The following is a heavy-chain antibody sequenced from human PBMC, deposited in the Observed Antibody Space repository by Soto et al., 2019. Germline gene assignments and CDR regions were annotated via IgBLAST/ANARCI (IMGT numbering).Heavy chain of an antibody. D-gene: IGHD3-10*01. J-gene: IGHJ6*03. CDR3: ARDLIYAGYYYYMDV. V-gene: IGHV3-21*01. CDR1: GFTFSSYS. Sequence: EVQLVESGGGLVKPGGSLRLSCAASGFTFSSYSMNWVRQAPGKGLEWVSSSNDKSHIEYADSVKGRFTISSDNAKNTLYLQMNSLRAEDTAVYFCARDLIYAGYYYYMDVWGIGTTVTVSS. CDR2: SNDKSHI.